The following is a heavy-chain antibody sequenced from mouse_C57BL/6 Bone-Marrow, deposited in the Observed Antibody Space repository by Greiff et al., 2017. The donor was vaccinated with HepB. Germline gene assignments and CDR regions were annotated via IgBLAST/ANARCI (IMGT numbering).Heavy chain of an antibody. D-gene: IGHD1-1*01. V-gene: IGHV1-59*01. Sequence: QVQLQQPGAELVRPGTSVKLSCKASGYTFTSYWMHWVKQRPGQGLEWIGVIDPSDSYTNYNQKFKGKATLTVDTSSSTAYMQLSSLTSEDSAVYYCARNTDYWWFAYWGQGTLVTVSA. CDR1: GYTFTSYW. J-gene: IGHJ3*01. CDR2: IDPSDSYT. CDR3: ARNTDYWWFAY.